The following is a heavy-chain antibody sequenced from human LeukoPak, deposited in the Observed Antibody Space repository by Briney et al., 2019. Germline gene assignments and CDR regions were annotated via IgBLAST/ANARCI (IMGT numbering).Heavy chain of an antibody. CDR3: ARDLPNYHDSSGLDY. D-gene: IGHD3-22*01. Sequence: GGSLRLSCAASGFTFSSYGMHWVRQAPGKGLEWVAVIWNDGSNKYYADSVKGRFTISRDNSKNTLYLQMNSLRADDTAVYFCARDLPNYHDSSGLDYWGQGSLVTVSS. CDR2: IWNDGSNK. CDR1: GFTFSSYG. J-gene: IGHJ4*02. V-gene: IGHV3-33*01.